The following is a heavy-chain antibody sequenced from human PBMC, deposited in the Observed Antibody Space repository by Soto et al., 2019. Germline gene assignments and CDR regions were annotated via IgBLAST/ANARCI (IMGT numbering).Heavy chain of an antibody. CDR3: ARDSDSSSWYSGWFDP. CDR2: IYYSGST. D-gene: IGHD6-13*01. J-gene: IGHJ5*02. CDR1: GGSISSYY. Sequence: SETLSLTCTVSGGSISSYYWSWIRQPPGKGLEWIGYIYYSGSTNYNPSLKSRVTISVDTSKNQFSLKLSSVTAADTAAYYCARDSDSSSWYSGWFDPWGQGTLVTVSS. V-gene: IGHV4-59*01.